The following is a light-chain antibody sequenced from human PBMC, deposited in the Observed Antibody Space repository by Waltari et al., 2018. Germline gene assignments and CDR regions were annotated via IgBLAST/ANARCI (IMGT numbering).Light chain of an antibody. CDR1: RSVLYSSNNKNY. J-gene: IGKJ1*01. CDR2: WAS. V-gene: IGKV4-1*01. Sequence: DFLMTQSPDSLAVSLVERATIHCKSSRSVLYSSNNKNYLAWYQQKPRQPPKLLIYWASTRESGVPDRFSGSGSATDFTLTISSLQAEDVAVYYCQQYYRAPQTFGQGTKVEIK. CDR3: QQYYRAPQT.